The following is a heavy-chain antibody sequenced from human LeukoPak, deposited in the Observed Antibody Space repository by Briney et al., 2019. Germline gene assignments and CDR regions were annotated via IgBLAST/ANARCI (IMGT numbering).Heavy chain of an antibody. D-gene: IGHD3-10*01. CDR1: GFTFSSYG. CDR2: IRYDGSNK. Sequence: PGGSLRLSCAASGFTFSSYGMHWVRQAPGKGLEWVAFIRYDGSNKYYADSVKGRFTISRDNSKNTLYLQMNSLRAEDTAVYYCAKCIGVRGAPSGVDYWGQGTLVTVSP. J-gene: IGHJ4*02. V-gene: IGHV3-30*02. CDR3: AKCIGVRGAPSGVDY.